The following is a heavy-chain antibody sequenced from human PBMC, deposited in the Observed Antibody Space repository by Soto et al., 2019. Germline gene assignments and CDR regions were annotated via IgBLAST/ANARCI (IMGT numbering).Heavy chain of an antibody. D-gene: IGHD2-2*02. J-gene: IGHJ4*02. V-gene: IGHV1-69*02. CDR3: AMEYCSSTSCYRDY. CDR1: GGTFSSYT. Sequence: QVQLVQSGAEVKKPGSSVKVSCKASGGTFSSYTISWVRQAPGQGLEWMGRIIPILGIANYAQKFQGRVTITADKSTSTAYMELSSLRSEAKAVYYCAMEYCSSTSCYRDYWGQGTLVTVSS. CDR2: IIPILGIA.